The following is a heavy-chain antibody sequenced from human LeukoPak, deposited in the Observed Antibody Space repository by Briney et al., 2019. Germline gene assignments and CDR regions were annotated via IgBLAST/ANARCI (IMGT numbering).Heavy chain of an antibody. J-gene: IGHJ6*02. CDR3: ARGPQLYSSWPYYYYGMDV. V-gene: IGHV4-34*01. CDR1: GGSFSGYY. D-gene: IGHD6-6*01. CDR2: INHSGST. Sequence: SETLSLTCAVYGGSFSGYYWSWIRQPPGKGLEWIGEINHSGSTNYNPSLKSRVTISVDTSKNQFSLKLSSVTAADTAVYYCARGPQLYSSWPYYYYGMDVWGQGTTVTVSS.